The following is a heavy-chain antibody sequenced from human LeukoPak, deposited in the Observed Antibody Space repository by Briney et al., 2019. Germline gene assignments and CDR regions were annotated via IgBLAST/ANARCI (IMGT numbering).Heavy chain of an antibody. Sequence: GESLKISCKGSGYSINNYWIAWVRQMPGKGLEWMGIIYPADSDIRYSPSFQGQVTISADKSISTAYLQWDSLKASDTAMYYCARQEYCSGASCYTWFNPWGQGTLVTVSS. CDR2: IYPADSDI. D-gene: IGHD2-15*01. CDR3: ARQEYCSGASCYTWFNP. CDR1: GYSINNYW. V-gene: IGHV5-51*01. J-gene: IGHJ5*02.